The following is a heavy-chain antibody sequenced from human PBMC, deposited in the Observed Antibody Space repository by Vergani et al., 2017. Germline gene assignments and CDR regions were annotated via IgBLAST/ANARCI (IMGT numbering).Heavy chain of an antibody. V-gene: IGHV3-23*01. D-gene: IGHD5-24*01. J-gene: IGHJ4*02. CDR2: IKNTGDNT. CDR3: GRGSDNYN. Sequence: EVQLLQSEGAVVQPGGSLRLSCVASGFTFSSHAMSWVRQGHGQGLEWVSSIKNTGDNTQHADSVKGRFTISRDNSKNTLYLQMNSLRVEDTAVYYCGRGSDNYNWGQGTLVTVSS. CDR1: GFTFSSHA.